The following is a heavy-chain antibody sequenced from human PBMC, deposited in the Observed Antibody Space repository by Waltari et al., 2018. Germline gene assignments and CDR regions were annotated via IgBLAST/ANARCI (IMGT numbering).Heavy chain of an antibody. CDR1: GGSFSGYY. CDR3: AREVRSVLRFLEWPNWFDP. D-gene: IGHD3-3*01. V-gene: IGHV4-34*01. J-gene: IGHJ5*02. CDR2: INHSGRT. Sequence: VQLQQWGAGLLKPSETLSLTCAVYGGSFSGYYWSWIRQPTGKGLEWIGEINHSGRTTSTPSLKSRVTISVDTSKNQFSLKLSSVTAADTAVYYCAREVRSVLRFLEWPNWFDPWGQGTLVTVSS.